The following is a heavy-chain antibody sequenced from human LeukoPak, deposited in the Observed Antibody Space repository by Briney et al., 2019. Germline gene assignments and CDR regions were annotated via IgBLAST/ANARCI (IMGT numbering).Heavy chain of an antibody. Sequence: PSQTLSLTCAVSGGSISSGAYSWSWIRQPPGKGLEWIGYIYHSGSTYYNPSLKSRVTISVDRSKNQFSLKLSSLTAADTAVYYCAREPFSRGNSYGTGAFDIWGQGTMVTVSS. CDR1: GGSISSGAYS. CDR3: AREPFSRGNSYGTGAFDI. CDR2: IYHSGST. V-gene: IGHV4-30-2*01. J-gene: IGHJ3*02. D-gene: IGHD5-18*01.